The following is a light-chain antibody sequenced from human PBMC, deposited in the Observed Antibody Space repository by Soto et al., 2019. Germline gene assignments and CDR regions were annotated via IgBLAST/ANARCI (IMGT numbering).Light chain of an antibody. CDR3: QQSYNAPFN. V-gene: IGKV1-39*01. Sequence: IQVARCGSTRSASVVDRFAITCRASQNIDKWLAWYQQKPQNAPKLLMNAAYTLRSGVLSRHSASGSGTDFTLTISSLQSEDYATYYCQQSYNAPFNFGPGTKVDIK. CDR1: QNIDKW. J-gene: IGKJ3*01. CDR2: AAY.